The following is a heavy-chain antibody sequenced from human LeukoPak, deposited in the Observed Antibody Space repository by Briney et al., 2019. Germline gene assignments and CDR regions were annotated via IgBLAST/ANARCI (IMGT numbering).Heavy chain of an antibody. J-gene: IGHJ6*04. CDR3: ARDLVVVPAAMSYYYGMDV. CDR2: VSSSSSYI. CDR1: GFTFSSYS. D-gene: IGHD2-2*01. V-gene: IGHV3-21*01. Sequence: GGSLRLSCAASGFTFSSYSMNWVRQAPGKGLEWVSSVSSSSSYIYYADSVKDRFTISRDNAKNSLYLQMNSLRAEDTAVYYCARDLVVVPAAMSYYYGMDVWGKGTTVTVSS.